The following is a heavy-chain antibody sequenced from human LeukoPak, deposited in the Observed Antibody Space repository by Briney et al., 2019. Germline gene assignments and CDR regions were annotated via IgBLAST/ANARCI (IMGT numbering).Heavy chain of an antibody. CDR2: IYTSGST. J-gene: IGHJ4*02. CDR3: ARLPYTYGDYYFDY. V-gene: IGHV4-4*09. CDR1: GGSISSYY. Sequence: SETLSLTCTVSGGSISSYYWNWIRQPPGKGLEWIGYIYTSGSTNYNPSLKSRVTISVDTSKNQFSLKLSSVTAADTAVYYCARLPYTYGDYYFDYWGQGTLVTASS. D-gene: IGHD4-17*01.